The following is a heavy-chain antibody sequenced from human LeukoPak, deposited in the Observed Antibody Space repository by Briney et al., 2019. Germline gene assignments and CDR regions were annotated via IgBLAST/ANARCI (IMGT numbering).Heavy chain of an antibody. J-gene: IGHJ2*01. V-gene: IGHV4-4*07. CDR3: AKADSSGWYPGWYSDL. CDR1: GGSISSYY. D-gene: IGHD6-19*01. CDR2: IYTSGST. Sequence: SETLSLTCTVSGGSISSYYWSWIRQPAGKGLEWIGRIYTSGSTNYNASLKSRVTMSVDTSKNQFSLKLSSVTAADTAVYYCAKADSSGWYPGWYSDLWGRGTLVTVSS.